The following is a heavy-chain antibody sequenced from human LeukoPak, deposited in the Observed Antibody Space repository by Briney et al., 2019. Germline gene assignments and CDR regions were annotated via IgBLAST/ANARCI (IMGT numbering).Heavy chain of an antibody. V-gene: IGHV3-23*01. CDR2: ISGSGEST. Sequence: GGSLRLSCAASGSPLSSHAMSWVRQAPGKGLEWVSAISGSGESTYYADSVKVRFTISRDNSKNTVSLQMNSLRVDDTAVYYCAKGNDFWSAGGMDVWGKGTTVTVSS. J-gene: IGHJ6*04. CDR1: GSPLSSHA. D-gene: IGHD3-3*01. CDR3: AKGNDFWSAGGMDV.